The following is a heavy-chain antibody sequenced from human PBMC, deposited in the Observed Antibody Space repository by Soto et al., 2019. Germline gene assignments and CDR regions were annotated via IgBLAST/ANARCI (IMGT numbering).Heavy chain of an antibody. Sequence: SVKVSCKASGGTFSSYTISWVRQAPGQGLEWMGRIIPILGIANYAQKFQGRVTITADKSTSTAYMELSSLRSEDTAVYYCAKGGHDFWSGSAFDYWGQGTLVTVSS. CDR1: GGTFSSYT. CDR3: AKGGHDFWSGSAFDY. CDR2: IIPILGIA. V-gene: IGHV1-69*02. J-gene: IGHJ4*02. D-gene: IGHD3-3*01.